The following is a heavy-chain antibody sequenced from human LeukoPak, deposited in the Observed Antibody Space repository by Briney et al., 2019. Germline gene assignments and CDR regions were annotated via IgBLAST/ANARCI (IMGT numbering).Heavy chain of an antibody. Sequence: GGSLRLSCGASGFTFSDHGMHWVRQAPGKGLEWVAVMSYDGSKKYYADSVKGRFTISRDNSKNTLYLQMNGLRVEDTAVYHCAKEYDSSGYYGAAFDMWGQGTMVTVSS. D-gene: IGHD3-22*01. CDR2: MSYDGSKK. V-gene: IGHV3-30*18. CDR1: GFTFSDHG. J-gene: IGHJ3*02. CDR3: AKEYDSSGYYGAAFDM.